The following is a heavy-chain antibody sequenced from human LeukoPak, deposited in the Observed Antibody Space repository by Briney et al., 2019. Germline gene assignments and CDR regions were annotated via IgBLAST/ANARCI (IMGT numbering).Heavy chain of an antibody. CDR1: GYTFTSYY. CDR3: AREGSSWTPRYYYYYYMDV. Sequence: ASVKVSCKASGYTFTSYYMHWVRQAPGRGLEWMGIINPSGGSTSYAQKFQGRVTITRNTSISTAYMELSSLRSEDTAVYYCAREGSSWTPRYYYYYYMDVWGKGTTVTVSS. CDR2: INPSGGST. J-gene: IGHJ6*03. D-gene: IGHD6-13*01. V-gene: IGHV1-46*01.